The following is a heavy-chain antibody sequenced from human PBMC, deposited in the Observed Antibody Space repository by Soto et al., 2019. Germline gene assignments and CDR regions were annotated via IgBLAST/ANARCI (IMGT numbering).Heavy chain of an antibody. Sequence: GGSLRLSCAASGFTFSSYGMHWVRQAPGKGLEWVAVISYDGSNKYYADSVKGRFTISRDNSKNTLYLQMNSLRAEDTAVYYCAKGFYGSGSYYLIHGIDYWGQGTLVTVSS. V-gene: IGHV3-30*18. CDR1: GFTFSSYG. J-gene: IGHJ4*02. CDR2: ISYDGSNK. D-gene: IGHD3-10*01. CDR3: AKGFYGSGSYYLIHGIDY.